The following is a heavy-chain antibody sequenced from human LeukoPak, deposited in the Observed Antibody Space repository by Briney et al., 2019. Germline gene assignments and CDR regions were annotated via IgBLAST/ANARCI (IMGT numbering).Heavy chain of an antibody. CDR2: ISGGGSAI. J-gene: IGHJ5*02. Sequence: AGGSLRLSCAASGFIFSDYSMNWVRQAPGKGLEWVSYISGGGSAIYYADSVKGRFTISRDNAKNSLYLQMNSLRAEDTAVYYCARLEFDPWGQGTLVTVSS. CDR3: ARLEFDP. V-gene: IGHV3-48*01. CDR1: GFIFSDYS.